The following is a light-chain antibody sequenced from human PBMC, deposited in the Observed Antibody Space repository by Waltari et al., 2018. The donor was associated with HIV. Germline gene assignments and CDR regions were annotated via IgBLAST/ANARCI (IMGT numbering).Light chain of an antibody. CDR3: SSYGDNIRVL. J-gene: IGLJ2*01. V-gene: IGLV2-8*01. CDR1: SSDIGAYDS. CDR2: EVS. Sequence: QSALTQPPPASGSLGQSVTISCTGSSSDIGAYDSVSWFQQHPNNAPKLLLYEVSKRPSGVPDRFSGSRSGETAFLSVSGLQPDDTAAYFCSSYGDNIRVLFGGGTNLTVL.